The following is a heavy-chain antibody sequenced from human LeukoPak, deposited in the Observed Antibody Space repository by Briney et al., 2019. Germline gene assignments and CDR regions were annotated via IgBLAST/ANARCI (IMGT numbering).Heavy chain of an antibody. CDR2: ISWNSGNI. CDR1: GFTFDDYA. Sequence: PGGSLRLSCAASGFTFDDYAMHWVRQVPGKGLEWVSGISWNSGNIGYADSVKGRFTISRDNAKNSLYLQMNSLRAEDTALYYCAKDRGAVAGTYYFDYWGQGTLVTVSS. D-gene: IGHD6-19*01. J-gene: IGHJ4*02. V-gene: IGHV3-9*01. CDR3: AKDRGAVAGTYYFDY.